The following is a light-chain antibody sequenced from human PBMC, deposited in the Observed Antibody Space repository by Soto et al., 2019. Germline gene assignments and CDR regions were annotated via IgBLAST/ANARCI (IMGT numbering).Light chain of an antibody. J-gene: IGKJ1*01. CDR1: QSISSW. V-gene: IGKV1-5*01. Sequence: DIQKTPSPFTLSASVGDRVTITCRASQSISSWLAWYQQKPGKAPKLLIYDASSLESGVPSRFSGSGSGTEFTLTISSLQPDDFATYYCQQYNSYSTFGQGTKVDIK. CDR3: QQYNSYST. CDR2: DAS.